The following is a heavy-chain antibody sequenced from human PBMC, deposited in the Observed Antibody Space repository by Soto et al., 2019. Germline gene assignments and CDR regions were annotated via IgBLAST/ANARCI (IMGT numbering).Heavy chain of an antibody. CDR2: IRSKAYGGTT. Sequence: GGSLRLSCTASGFTFGDYAMSWVRQAPGKGLEWVGFIRSKAYGGTTEYAASVKGRFTISRDDSKSIAYLQMNSLKTEDTAVYYCTAPYYYDSSAFDIWGQGTMVTVSS. CDR1: GFTFGDYA. D-gene: IGHD3-22*01. J-gene: IGHJ3*02. CDR3: TAPYYYDSSAFDI. V-gene: IGHV3-49*04.